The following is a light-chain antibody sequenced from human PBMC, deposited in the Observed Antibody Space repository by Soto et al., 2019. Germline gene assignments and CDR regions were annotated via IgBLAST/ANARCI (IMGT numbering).Light chain of an antibody. CDR1: QDITNY. Sequence: DIQMTQSPSSLSASVGDRVTITCQASQDITNYLNWYQQKPGQAPKLLIYDASNLETGVPSRFSGSGSGTYFTFTISSLQPEDIATYYCQQYDNLMYTFGQGTKLEIK. CDR2: DAS. J-gene: IGKJ2*01. CDR3: QQYDNLMYT. V-gene: IGKV1-33*01.